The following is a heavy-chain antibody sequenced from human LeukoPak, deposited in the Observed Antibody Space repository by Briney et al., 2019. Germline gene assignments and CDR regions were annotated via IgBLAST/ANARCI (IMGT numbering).Heavy chain of an antibody. D-gene: IGHD6-6*01. V-gene: IGHV5-51*01. J-gene: IGHJ4*02. CDR3: ATTGAAPTGLAGTFDF. CDR2: IYPGDSDT. Sequence: GESLKISCKGAGYSFTSYWIGWVRQMPGKGLEWMAIIYPGDSDTRYSPSFQGQVTISADRSISTAYLQWSSLKASDTAMYYCATTGAAPTGLAGTFDFWGQGTLVTVSS. CDR1: GYSFTSYW.